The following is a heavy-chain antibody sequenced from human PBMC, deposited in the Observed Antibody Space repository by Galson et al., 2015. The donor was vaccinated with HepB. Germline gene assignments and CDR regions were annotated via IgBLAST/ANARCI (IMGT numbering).Heavy chain of an antibody. Sequence: SLRLSCAGSGFTFKTYSMNWVRQAPGKGLEWVSSISRKSNYIYYADSVKGRFTISRDNAKNSLFLQMNSLRAEDTAVYFCARPPVGDPDSGTPLYYFDSRGQGTLVIVSA. CDR2: ISRKSNYI. J-gene: IGHJ4*02. CDR3: ARPPVGDPDSGTPLYYFDS. CDR1: GFTFKTYS. V-gene: IGHV3-21*01. D-gene: IGHD3-10*01.